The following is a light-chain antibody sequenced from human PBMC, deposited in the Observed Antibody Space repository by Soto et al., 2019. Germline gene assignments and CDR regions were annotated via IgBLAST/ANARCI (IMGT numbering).Light chain of an antibody. CDR2: KAS. CDR3: QQYNRYWT. J-gene: IGKJ1*01. CDR1: QSISSW. V-gene: IGKV1-5*03. Sequence: DIQMTQSPSTLSASVGDRVTITCRASQSISSWLAWYQQKPGKAPKLLIYKASSLESGVPSRFSGSGSGTEFTLTISRLQPDDFATYYGQQYNRYWTFGQGTKVESK.